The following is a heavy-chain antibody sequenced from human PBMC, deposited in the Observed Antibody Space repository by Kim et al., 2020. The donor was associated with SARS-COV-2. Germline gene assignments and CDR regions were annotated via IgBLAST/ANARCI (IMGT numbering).Heavy chain of an antibody. CDR1: GFTFDDYA. J-gene: IGHJ4*02. Sequence: GGSLRLSCAASGFTFDDYAMHWVRQAPGKGLEWVSGISWNGGTIEYADSVKGRFTISRDNAKRSLVLQMNSLRPEDTAVYYCTRDVAGWIQLWLQYWGQGTLVTVFS. CDR3: TRDVAGWIQLWLQY. CDR2: ISWNGGTI. D-gene: IGHD5-18*01. V-gene: IGHV3-9*01.